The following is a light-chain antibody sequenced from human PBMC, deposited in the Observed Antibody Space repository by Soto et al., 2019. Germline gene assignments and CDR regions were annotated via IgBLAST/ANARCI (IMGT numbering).Light chain of an antibody. CDR1: RTVHSN. Sequence: EIVMRQSPSTVSVSPGDRVTLSCRASRTVHSNVAWYQHKPGQAXRLLIYGAYFRATGMTARFSGSGFGTEFTLTISSLQSEDFAVYYCQQYNNWPRTFGQGTKVDIK. V-gene: IGKV3-15*01. CDR3: QQYNNWPRT. CDR2: GAY. J-gene: IGKJ1*01.